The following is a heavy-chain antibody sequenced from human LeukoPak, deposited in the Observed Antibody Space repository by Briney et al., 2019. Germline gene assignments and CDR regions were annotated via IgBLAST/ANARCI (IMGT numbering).Heavy chain of an antibody. Sequence: PSETLSLTCAVYGGSFSDYYWNWIRQPPGKGLEWIGEINHGGGTKYNPSLKSRATISVDTSKKRFSLNLSSVTAADTAVYYCARGEDGTGDYRPTYFDSWGQGTLVTVSS. CDR2: INHGGGT. D-gene: IGHD4-17*01. CDR3: ARGEDGTGDYRPTYFDS. J-gene: IGHJ4*02. V-gene: IGHV4-34*01. CDR1: GGSFSDYY.